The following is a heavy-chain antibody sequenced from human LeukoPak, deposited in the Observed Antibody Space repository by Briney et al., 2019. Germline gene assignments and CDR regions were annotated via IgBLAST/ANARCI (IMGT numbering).Heavy chain of an antibody. CDR2: INPNSGDT. D-gene: IGHD5-18*01. CDR3: ARDDGYSSGFTSSAEYFHH. CDR1: GYTITGYY. J-gene: IGHJ1*01. V-gene: IGHV1-2*02. Sequence: ASVKVSCKASGYTITGYYIHWVRQAPGQGLEWMGWINPNSGDTNYAQKFQGRVTMTRDTSINTAFMELRRLRSDDTAVYYCARDDGYSSGFTSSAEYFHHWGQGTLVTVSS.